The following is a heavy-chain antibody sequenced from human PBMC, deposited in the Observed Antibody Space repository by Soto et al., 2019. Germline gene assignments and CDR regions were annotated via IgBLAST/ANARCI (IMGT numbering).Heavy chain of an antibody. CDR3: ARGSAVTYYYGSGSYGGRYYFDY. CDR2: INHSGST. V-gene: IGHV4-34*01. Sequence: SETLSLTCAVYGGSFSGYYWSWIRQPPGKGLEWIGEINHSGSTNYNPSLKSRVTISVDTSKNQFSLKLSSVTAADTAVYYCARGSAVTYYYGSGSYGGRYYFDYWGQGTLVTVYS. J-gene: IGHJ4*02. CDR1: GGSFSGYY. D-gene: IGHD3-10*01.